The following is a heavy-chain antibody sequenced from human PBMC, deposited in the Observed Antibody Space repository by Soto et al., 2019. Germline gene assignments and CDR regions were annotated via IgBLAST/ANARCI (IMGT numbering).Heavy chain of an antibody. CDR1: GFTFSSYG. V-gene: IGHV3-30*18. CDR2: ISYDGSNK. CDR3: AKGSYSGRYSDFDC. J-gene: IGHJ4*02. D-gene: IGHD1-26*01. Sequence: LRLSCAASGFTFSSYGMFWVRQAPGRGLEWVAFISYDGSNKCSDSVKGRFTISRDNSKNTLYLQMNSLRAEDTAVYYCAKGSYSGRYSDFDCWGQGTLVTVSS.